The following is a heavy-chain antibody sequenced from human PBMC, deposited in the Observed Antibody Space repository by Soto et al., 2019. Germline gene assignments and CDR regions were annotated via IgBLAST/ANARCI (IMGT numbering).Heavy chain of an antibody. V-gene: IGHV3-7*03. D-gene: IGHD4-4*01. CDR1: GFTFSGYW. CDR3: ARATYSNAWYRFDL. Sequence: QLVESGGGLVQPGGFLRLSCEASGFTFSGYWMSWVRQAPGKGLGWVADIKHDGSVQYYVDSVKGRFTISRDNAKKLLYLQMNGLRAEDTALYYCARATYSNAWYRFDLWGQGTLVTVSS. J-gene: IGHJ4*02. CDR2: IKHDGSVQ.